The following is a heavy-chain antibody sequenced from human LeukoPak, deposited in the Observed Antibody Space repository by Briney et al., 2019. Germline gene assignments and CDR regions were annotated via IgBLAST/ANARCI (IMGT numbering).Heavy chain of an antibody. CDR3: ARVGSSWSDNWFDP. CDR2: IYYSGST. CDR1: GGSISSYY. Sequence: SETLSLTCTVSGGSISSYYWSWIRQPPGKGLEWLGYIYYSGSTNYNPSLKSRVTISVDTSKNQFSLKLSSVTAADMAVYYCARVGSSWSDNWFDPWGQGTLVTVSS. J-gene: IGHJ5*02. D-gene: IGHD6-13*01. V-gene: IGHV4-59*01.